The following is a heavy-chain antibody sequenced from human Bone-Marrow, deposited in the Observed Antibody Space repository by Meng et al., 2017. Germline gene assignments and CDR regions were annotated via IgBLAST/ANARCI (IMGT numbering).Heavy chain of an antibody. CDR3: ARGPTTMAHDFDY. Sequence: SEILSSTCVVPGGSFSDYYWSWIRQPPGKGLEWIGENNHSGSTTYNPSLESRATMAVDTSQNNLSLKLSSVAAADSAVYYCARGPTTMAHDFDYWGQGTLVTVSS. CDR2: NNHSGST. D-gene: IGHD4-11*01. CDR1: GGSFSDYY. J-gene: IGHJ4*02. V-gene: IGHV4-34*01.